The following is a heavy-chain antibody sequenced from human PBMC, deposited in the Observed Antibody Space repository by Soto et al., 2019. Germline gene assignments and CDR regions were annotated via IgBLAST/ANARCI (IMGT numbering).Heavy chain of an antibody. CDR2: ISYDGSNK. D-gene: IGHD3-10*01. Sequence: QVQLVESGGGVVQPGRSLRLSCAASGFTFTSYAMHWVRQAPGKGLEWVAVISYDGSNKYYADSVKGRFTISRDKSKNTLYLQMSSLRAEDTAVYHCARDPSCYYGSGSFFYGMDVWGQGSTVTVSS. V-gene: IGHV3-30-3*01. CDR3: ARDPSCYYGSGSFFYGMDV. CDR1: GFTFTSYA. J-gene: IGHJ6*02.